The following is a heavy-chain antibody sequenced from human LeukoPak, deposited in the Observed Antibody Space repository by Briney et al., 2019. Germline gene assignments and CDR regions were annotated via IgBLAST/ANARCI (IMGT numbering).Heavy chain of an antibody. Sequence: QTGGSLRLSCAASGFTFSSYGMHWVRQAPGKGLEWVAFISYDGSNKYYADSVKGRFTISRDNSKNTLYLQMNSLRAEDTAVYYCARDFKPSSGPYGSGSYLNWFDPWGQGTLVTVSS. J-gene: IGHJ5*02. CDR2: ISYDGSNK. V-gene: IGHV3-30*19. CDR1: GFTFSSYG. D-gene: IGHD3-10*01. CDR3: ARDFKPSSGPYGSGSYLNWFDP.